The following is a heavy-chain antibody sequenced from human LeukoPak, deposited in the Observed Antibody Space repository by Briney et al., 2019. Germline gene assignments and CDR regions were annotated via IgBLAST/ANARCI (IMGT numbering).Heavy chain of an antibody. V-gene: IGHV3-23*01. CDR2: ISGSGGST. CDR3: AKGSSSSWSPSYYYYMDV. Sequence: GGSLRLSCAASGFTFSSYAMSWVRQAPGKGREWVSAISGSGGSTYYADCVKGRFTISRENSKNTMYLKMNRLRAEDTAVYYCAKGSSSSWSPSYYYYMDVWGKGTTVTVSS. CDR1: GFTFSSYA. J-gene: IGHJ6*03. D-gene: IGHD6-13*01.